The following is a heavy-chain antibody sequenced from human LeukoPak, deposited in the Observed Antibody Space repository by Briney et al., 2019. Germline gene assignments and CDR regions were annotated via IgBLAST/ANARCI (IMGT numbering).Heavy chain of an antibody. Sequence: AGSLRLSGVVSGCTLNNGAMNWVGQTPGKGLQGVSTGSGRGATAHGADSVKGRVTISRDNSKNTKYLQMNGLRVEDTALYYCAKDFYDTAGYDPIHPPFFDSRRQGTLVTVPS. CDR3: AKDFYDTAGYDPIHPPFFDS. D-gene: IGHD2/OR15-2a*01. V-gene: IGHV3-23*01. CDR1: GCTLNNGA. CDR2: GSGRGATA. J-gene: IGHJ4*02.